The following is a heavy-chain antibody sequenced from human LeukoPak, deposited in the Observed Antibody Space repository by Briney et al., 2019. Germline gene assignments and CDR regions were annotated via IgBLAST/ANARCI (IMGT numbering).Heavy chain of an antibody. J-gene: IGHJ4*02. CDR3: AKDPGSTTAYYFDY. CDR1: GFTFNDYA. Sequence: LPGGSLRLSCAASGFTFNDYAMHWVRQAPGKGLEWVSLISWDSGNTYYADSVKGRFTISRDNSKNSLSLQMNSLRAEDTALYYCAKDPGSTTAYYFDYWGREPWSPSPQ. CDR2: ISWDSGNT. D-gene: IGHD2/OR15-2a*01. V-gene: IGHV3-43D*03.